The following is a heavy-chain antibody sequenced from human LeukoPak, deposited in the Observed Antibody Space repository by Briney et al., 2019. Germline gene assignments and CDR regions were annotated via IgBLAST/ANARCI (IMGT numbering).Heavy chain of an antibody. CDR1: GYTFTSYG. Sequence: ASVKVSCKASGYTFTSYGISWVRQAPGQGLEWMGWISAYNGNTNYAQKLQGRVTMTTDTSTSTAYMELRSLRSDDTAVYYCARGSSTYDFWSGYYYYYMDVWGKGTTVTVSS. CDR3: ARGSSTYDFWSGYYYYYMDV. J-gene: IGHJ6*03. V-gene: IGHV1-18*01. D-gene: IGHD3-3*01. CDR2: ISAYNGNT.